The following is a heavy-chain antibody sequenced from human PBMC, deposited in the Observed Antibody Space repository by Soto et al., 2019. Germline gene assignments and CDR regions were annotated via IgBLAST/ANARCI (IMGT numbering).Heavy chain of an antibody. D-gene: IGHD5-18*01. CDR1: GFTFRSYH. CDR3: ARAMDAAMASKDNWFDP. V-gene: IGHV3-30-3*01. Sequence: QVQLVESGGGVVQPGRSLRLSCAASGFTFRSYHMHWVRQAPGKGLEWVASISYDENNKYYTDSVKGRFTISRDNSKNTLYLQMNRLRDEDTAVYYCARAMDAAMASKDNWFDPWGQGTLVTVSS. CDR2: ISYDENNK. J-gene: IGHJ5*02.